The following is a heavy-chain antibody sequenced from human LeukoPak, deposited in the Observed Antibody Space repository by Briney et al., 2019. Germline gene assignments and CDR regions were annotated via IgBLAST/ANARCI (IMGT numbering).Heavy chain of an antibody. D-gene: IGHD3-10*01. Sequence: SETLSLTCTVSGGSMSGFFWTWIRQPPGRELEWIESIYYSGSSTKYNPSLKSRVTISVDTSKSQFSLNLNSATAADTAVYYCARTSRHFYGSGTNLTPWPAGMDVWGQGTTVTVSS. V-gene: IGHV4-59*01. CDR2: IYYSGSST. CDR3: ARTSRHFYGSGTNLTPWPAGMDV. J-gene: IGHJ6*02. CDR1: GGSMSGFF.